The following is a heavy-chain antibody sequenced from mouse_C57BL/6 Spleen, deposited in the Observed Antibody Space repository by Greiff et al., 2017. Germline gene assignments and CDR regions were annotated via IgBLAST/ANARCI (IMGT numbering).Heavy chain of an antibody. Sequence: QVHVKQPGTELVKPGASVKLSCKASGYTFTSYWMHWVKQRPGTGLEWIGNINPSNGGTNYNEKFKSKATLTVDKSSSTAYMQLSSLTSEDSAFYVCASGDYDQDVSAMDYWGQGTSVTVSS. V-gene: IGHV1-53*01. CDR1: GYTFTSYW. J-gene: IGHJ4*01. D-gene: IGHD2-4*01. CDR2: INPSNGGT. CDR3: ASGDYDQDVSAMDY.